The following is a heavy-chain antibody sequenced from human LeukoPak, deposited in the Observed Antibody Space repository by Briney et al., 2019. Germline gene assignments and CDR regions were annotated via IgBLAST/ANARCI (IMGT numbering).Heavy chain of an antibody. V-gene: IGHV3-23*01. CDR2: ISGSGSRT. CDR3: VKDDSSGYNWFDP. CDR1: GFTFGSHA. J-gene: IGHJ5*02. D-gene: IGHD3-22*01. Sequence: GGSLRLSCEASGFTFGSHAMNWVRQAPGKGLEWVADISGSGSRTYYADSVKGRFTISRDNSKNMVYLQMNSLRAEDTAVYYCVKDDSSGYNWFDPWGQGTLVTVSS.